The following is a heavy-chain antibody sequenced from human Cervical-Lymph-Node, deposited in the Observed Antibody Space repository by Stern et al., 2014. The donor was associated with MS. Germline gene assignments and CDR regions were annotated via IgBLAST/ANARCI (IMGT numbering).Heavy chain of an antibody. CDR1: GFTFTDYY. J-gene: IGHJ4*02. CDR3: ARDKGPAVD. Sequence: QVQLVQSGGDLVKPGGSLRLSCVASGFTFTDYYMSWIRQAPGKGLEWVSYISSSSTYSGYADSVKGRFTISRDNAKNSLYLQMNSLRADDTAVYYCARDKGPAVDWGQGTLVTVSS. CDR2: ISSSSTYS. V-gene: IGHV3-11*06.